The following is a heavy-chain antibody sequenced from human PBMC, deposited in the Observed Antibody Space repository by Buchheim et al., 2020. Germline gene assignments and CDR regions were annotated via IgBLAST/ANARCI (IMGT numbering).Heavy chain of an antibody. Sequence: QMQLQESDPGLVKPLQTLSLTCTVSGGSINRGGYYWSWIRQHSVRGLEWIGYIYYTGATYYSTSLKSRVSISVDMSKNQFSLRVNSVTAADTAVYFCARDGYNNFGEYFAMDVWGQGT. J-gene: IGHJ6*02. CDR2: IYYTGAT. D-gene: IGHD4-11*01. CDR1: GGSINRGGYY. V-gene: IGHV4-31*03. CDR3: ARDGYNNFGEYFAMDV.